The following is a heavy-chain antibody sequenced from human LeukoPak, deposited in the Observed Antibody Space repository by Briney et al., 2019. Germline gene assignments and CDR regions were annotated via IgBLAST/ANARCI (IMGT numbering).Heavy chain of an antibody. CDR3: ARPVSPYSGSLLGY. D-gene: IGHD1-26*01. J-gene: IGHJ4*02. V-gene: IGHV5-51*01. CDR1: GYSFTTYW. CDR2: IYPADSST. Sequence: GESLKISCKASGYSFTTYWIGWVRQAPGKGLEWMGIIYPADSSTEYSPSFQGQVTISVDKSVNTAYLQWSRLKASDTATYYCARPVSPYSGSLLGYWGQGTLVTVSS.